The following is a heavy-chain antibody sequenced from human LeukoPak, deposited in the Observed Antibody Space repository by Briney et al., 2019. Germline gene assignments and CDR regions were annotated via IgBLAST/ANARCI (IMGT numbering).Heavy chain of an antibody. Sequence: SETLSLTCTVSGGSISSGGYYWSWICQHPGKGLEWIGYIYYSGSTYYNPSLKSRVTISVDTSKNQFSLKLSSVTAADTAVYYCARGGGNSGSYGLDYWGQGTLVTVSS. D-gene: IGHD1-26*01. J-gene: IGHJ4*02. CDR1: GGSISSGGYY. V-gene: IGHV4-31*03. CDR3: ARGGGNSGSYGLDY. CDR2: IYYSGST.